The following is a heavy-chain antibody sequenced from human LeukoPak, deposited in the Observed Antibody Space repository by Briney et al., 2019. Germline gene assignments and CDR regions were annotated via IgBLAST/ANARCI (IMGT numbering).Heavy chain of an antibody. D-gene: IGHD2-15*01. J-gene: IGHJ5*02. CDR2: ISSSATTI. CDR3: ARERTGYCSGTSCYWFDP. V-gene: IGHV3-48*02. Sequence: GGSLRLSCAASGFTVSTYAMNWVRQAPGKGLAWVSCISSSATTIYYADSVKGRFTISRDNAKNSLYLQMNSLTDEDTAVYYCARERTGYCSGTSCYWFDPWGQGTLVTVSS. CDR1: GFTVSTYA.